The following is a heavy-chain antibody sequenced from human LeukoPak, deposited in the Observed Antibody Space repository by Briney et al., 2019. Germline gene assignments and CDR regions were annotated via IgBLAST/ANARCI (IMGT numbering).Heavy chain of an antibody. CDR1: GFIFSSSS. CDR3: AREVDRSFDWLPPDAFGI. V-gene: IGHV3-30-3*01. CDR2: ISFDGSNT. D-gene: IGHD3-9*01. Sequence: PGGSLRLSCAASGFIFSSSSMHWVRQAPGKGLEWVAVISFDGSNTYYVDSVKGRFTISRDNSKNTLYLQMNSLRAEDTAVYYCAREVDRSFDWLPPDAFGIWGQGTMVTVSS. J-gene: IGHJ3*02.